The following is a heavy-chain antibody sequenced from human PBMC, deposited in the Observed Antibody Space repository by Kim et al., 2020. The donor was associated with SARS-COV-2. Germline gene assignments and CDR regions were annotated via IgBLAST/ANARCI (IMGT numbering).Heavy chain of an antibody. CDR1: GFTFSNYA. D-gene: IGHD3-16*01. J-gene: IGHJ4*02. V-gene: IGHV3-48*02. CDR2: ISRSIGNI. Sequence: GGSLRLSCAASGFTFSNYAMNWVRQAPGKGLEWVSYISRSIGNIEYAASVRGLFTISRDNAKNSLYLQMNSLRDEDTAVYYCARGQGGAMDCWGQGTLVTVSS. CDR3: ARGQGGAMDC.